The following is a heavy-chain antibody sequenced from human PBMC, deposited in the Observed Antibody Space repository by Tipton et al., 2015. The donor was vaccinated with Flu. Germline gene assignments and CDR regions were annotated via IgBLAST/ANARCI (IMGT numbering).Heavy chain of an antibody. CDR3: ARGSGVMGGMYFFDY. V-gene: IGHV4-4*07. CDR1: GDSISGYY. J-gene: IGHJ4*01. D-gene: IGHD3-16*01. Sequence: TLSLTCSVSGDSISGYYWSWIRQSPGKGLEWIGRVYSSGSTIYSPSFKSRVTMSIDTSKKQFSLTLNFVTAADTAVYFCARGSGVMGGMYFFDYWGRGTLATVSS. CDR2: VYSSGST.